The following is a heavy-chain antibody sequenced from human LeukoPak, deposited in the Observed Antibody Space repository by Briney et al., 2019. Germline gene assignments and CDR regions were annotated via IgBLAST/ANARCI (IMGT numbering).Heavy chain of an antibody. CDR3: ARIYYDFWSGPRYYYYMDV. CDR2: IYYSGST. V-gene: IGHV4-59*01. D-gene: IGHD3-3*01. J-gene: IGHJ6*03. CDR1: GGSISSYY. Sequence: SETLSLTCTVSGGSISSYYWSWIRQPPGKGLEWIGYIYYSGSTNYNPSLKSRVTISVDMSKNQFSPKLSSVTAADTAVYYCARIYYDFWSGPRYYYYMDVWGKGTTVTVSS.